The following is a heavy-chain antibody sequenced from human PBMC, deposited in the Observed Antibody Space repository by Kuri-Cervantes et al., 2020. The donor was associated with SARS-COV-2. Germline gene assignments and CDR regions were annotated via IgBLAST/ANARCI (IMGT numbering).Heavy chain of an antibody. D-gene: IGHD3-3*01. CDR3: ARAIQIDY. CDR2: ISSSSSTI. CDR1: GFTFSSYS. V-gene: IGHV3-48*02. Sequence: GESLKISCAASGFTFSSYSMNWVRQAPGKGLEWVSCISSSSSTIYYADSVKGRFTISRDNAKNSLYLQMNSLRDEDTAVYCCARAIQIDYWGQGTLVTVSS. J-gene: IGHJ4*02.